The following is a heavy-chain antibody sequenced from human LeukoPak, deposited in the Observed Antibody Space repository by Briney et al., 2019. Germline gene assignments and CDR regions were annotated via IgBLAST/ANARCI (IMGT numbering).Heavy chain of an antibody. Sequence: AASVKVSCKASGYTFTGYYMNWVRQAPGQGLEWMGWINPNTGDINYAQKFQGRVTMTGDTSISTAYMELTILRSNDTAVYYCVSGSYGVSANGMDVWGQGTMVTVSS. J-gene: IGHJ6*02. CDR1: GYTFTGYY. CDR3: VSGSYGVSANGMDV. CDR2: INPNTGDI. V-gene: IGHV1-2*02. D-gene: IGHD1-1*01.